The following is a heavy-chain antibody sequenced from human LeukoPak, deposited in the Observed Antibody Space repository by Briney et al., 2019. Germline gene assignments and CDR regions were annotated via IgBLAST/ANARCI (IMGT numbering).Heavy chain of an antibody. D-gene: IGHD5-24*01. CDR3: AKDVRLQLFVAFDI. CDR2: INSDGSST. J-gene: IGHJ3*02. Sequence: GGSLRLSCAASGFTFSSYWMHWVRQAPGKGLVWVSRINSDGSSTSYADSVKGRFTISRDNAKNTLYLQMNSLRAEDTAVYYCAKDVRLQLFVAFDIWGQGTMVTVSS. V-gene: IGHV3-74*01. CDR1: GFTFSSYW.